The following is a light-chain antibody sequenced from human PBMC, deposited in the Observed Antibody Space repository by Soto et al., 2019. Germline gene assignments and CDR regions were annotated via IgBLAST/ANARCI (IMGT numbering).Light chain of an antibody. CDR1: QGISTY. CDR2: AVS. CDR3: QHLNGRFT. V-gene: IGKV1-9*01. J-gene: IGKJ3*01. Sequence: QLTQSPSSLSASVGDSVTITCRASQGISTYLAWYQQKPGKAPQLLIYAVSTLQSGVSSRFSGSGFGTDFTLTISSLQPEDVATYYCQHLNGRFTFGPGTKVDIK.